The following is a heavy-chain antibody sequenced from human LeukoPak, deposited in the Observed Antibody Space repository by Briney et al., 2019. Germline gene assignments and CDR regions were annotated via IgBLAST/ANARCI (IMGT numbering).Heavy chain of an antibody. J-gene: IGHJ5*02. D-gene: IGHD3-9*01. CDR2: IYYSGST. V-gene: IGHV4-59*01. CDR1: GGSISSYY. CDR3: ARGSYYDILTGSRGGLFDP. Sequence: PSETLSLTCTVSGGSISSYYWSWIRQPPGKGLEWLGYIYYSGSTNYNPSLKSRVTISVDTSKNQFSLKLSSVTAADTAVYYCARGSYYDILTGSRGGLFDPWGQGTLVTVSS.